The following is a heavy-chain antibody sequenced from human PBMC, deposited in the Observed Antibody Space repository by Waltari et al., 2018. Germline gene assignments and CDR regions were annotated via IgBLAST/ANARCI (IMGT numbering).Heavy chain of an antibody. J-gene: IGHJ4*02. CDR1: GGSFSGYY. V-gene: IGHV4-34*01. Sequence: QVQLQQWGAGLLKPSETLSLTCAVYGGSFSGYYWSWIRQPPGKGLEWIGEINHSGSTNYNPSLKCRVTISVDTSKNQFSLKLRSVTAADTAVYYCARVIAAAGRGGPDYWGQGTLVTVSS. CDR2: INHSGST. CDR3: ARVIAAAGRGGPDY. D-gene: IGHD6-13*01.